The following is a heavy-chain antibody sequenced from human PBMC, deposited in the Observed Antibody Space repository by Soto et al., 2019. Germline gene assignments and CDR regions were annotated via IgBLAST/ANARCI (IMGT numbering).Heavy chain of an antibody. J-gene: IGHJ5*02. CDR2: IYYSGST. D-gene: IGHD2-15*01. V-gene: IGHV4-39*01. CDR1: GGSISSSSYY. Sequence: PSETLSLTCTASGGSISSSSYYWGWIRQPPGKGLEWIGSIYYSGSTYYNPSLKSRVTISVDTSKNQFSLKLSSVTAADTAVYYCARARGIYCSGGSCYFFRFDPWGQGTLVTVSS. CDR3: ARARGIYCSGGSCYFFRFDP.